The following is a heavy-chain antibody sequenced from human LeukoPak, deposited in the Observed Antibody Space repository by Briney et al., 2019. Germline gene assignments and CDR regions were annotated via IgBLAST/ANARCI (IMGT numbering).Heavy chain of an antibody. CDR2: ISYDGSNK. D-gene: IGHD6-6*01. CDR3: AKDYSSSLTNWFDP. Sequence: GGSLRLSCAASGFTFSSYWMTWVRQAPGKGLEWVAVISYDGSNKYYADSVKGRFTISRDNSKNTLYLQMNSLRAEDTAVYYCAKDYSSSLTNWFDPWGQGTLVTVSS. CDR1: GFTFSSYW. J-gene: IGHJ5*02. V-gene: IGHV3-30*18.